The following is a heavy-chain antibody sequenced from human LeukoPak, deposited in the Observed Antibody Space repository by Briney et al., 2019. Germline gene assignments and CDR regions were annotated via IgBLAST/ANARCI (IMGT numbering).Heavy chain of an antibody. CDR3: ASLIVVVIANNWFDP. J-gene: IGHJ5*02. CDR1: GFTSSSYS. D-gene: IGHD2-21*01. V-gene: IGHV3-48*01. CDR2: ISSSSSTI. Sequence: GGSLRLSCAASGFTSSSYSMNWVRQAPGKGLEWVSYISSSSSTIYYADSVKGRFTISRDNAKNSLYLQMNSLRAEDTAVYYCASLIVVVIANNWFDPWGQGTLVTVSS.